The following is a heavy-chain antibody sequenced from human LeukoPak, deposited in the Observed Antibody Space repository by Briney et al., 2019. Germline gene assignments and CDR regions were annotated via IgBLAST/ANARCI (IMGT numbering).Heavy chain of an antibody. CDR2: IYYSGST. V-gene: IGHV4-61*08. CDR1: GGSINSGGSS. Sequence: PSETLSLTCSVSGGSINSGGSSWNWIRQPPGKGLEWIGYIYYSGSTNYNPSLKSRVTISVDTSKNQFSLKLSSVTAADTAVYYCARDRGLRYFDRAMDAFDIWGQGTMVTVSS. D-gene: IGHD3-9*01. CDR3: ARDRGLRYFDRAMDAFDI. J-gene: IGHJ3*02.